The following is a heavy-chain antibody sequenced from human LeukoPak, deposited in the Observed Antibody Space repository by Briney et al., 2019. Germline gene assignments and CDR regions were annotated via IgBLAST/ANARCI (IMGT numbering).Heavy chain of an antibody. D-gene: IGHD3-22*01. V-gene: IGHV3-64*01. CDR3: ARGGRINMIVVEGLRKPIDY. CDR2: ISSDGGIT. Sequence: GGSLRLSCAASGFTFSTHAMYWVRQAPGKGLDYVSAISSDGGITYYAKSVQGRFIISRDNSKNTLYLQMGSLRAEDMAVYYCARGGRINMIVVEGLRKPIDYWGQGTLVTVSS. J-gene: IGHJ4*02. CDR1: GFTFSTHA.